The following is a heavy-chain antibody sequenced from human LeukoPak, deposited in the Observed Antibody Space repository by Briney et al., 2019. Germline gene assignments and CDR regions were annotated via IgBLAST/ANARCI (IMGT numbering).Heavy chain of an antibody. V-gene: IGHV5-51*01. Sequence: HGESLKISCKGSGYSFTSYCIGWVRQMPGKGLEWMGIIYPGDSDTRYSPSFHGQVTISADKSISTAYLQSRSLTASDTAMYYCARHTGGSNWEVDYWGQGTLVSVSS. D-gene: IGHD1-1*01. J-gene: IGHJ4*02. CDR3: ARHTGGSNWEVDY. CDR1: GYSFTSYC. CDR2: IYPGDSDT.